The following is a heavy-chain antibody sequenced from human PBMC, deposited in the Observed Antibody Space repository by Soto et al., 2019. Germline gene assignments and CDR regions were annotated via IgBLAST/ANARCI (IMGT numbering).Heavy chain of an antibody. D-gene: IGHD5-18*01. CDR1: GGSISSGDYC. V-gene: IGHV4-30-4*01. J-gene: IGHJ6*02. Sequence: LSLTGTVSGGSISSGDYCWSWIRQPPGKGLEWIGYIYYSGSTYYNPSLKSRVTISVDTSKNQFSLKLSSVTAADTAVYYCARDXGGTAMVTGYYYYGMDVWGQGATVTVSS. CDR2: IYYSGST. CDR3: ARDXGGTAMVTGYYYYGMDV.